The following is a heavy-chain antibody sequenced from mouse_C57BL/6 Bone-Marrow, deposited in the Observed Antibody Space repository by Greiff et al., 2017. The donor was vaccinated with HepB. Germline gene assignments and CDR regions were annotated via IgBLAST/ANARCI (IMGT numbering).Heavy chain of an antibody. CDR3: ARGGYYGSSFAMDY. Sequence: EVMLVESGGGLVKPGGSLKLSCAASGFTFSSYAMPWVRQTPEKRLEWVATISDGGSYTYYPDNVKGRFTISRDNAKNNLYLQLSHLKSEDTAMYYCARGGYYGSSFAMDYWGRGNGVTVTA. J-gene: IGHJ4*01. CDR2: ISDGGSYT. D-gene: IGHD1-1*01. CDR1: GFTFSSYA. V-gene: IGHV5-4*03.